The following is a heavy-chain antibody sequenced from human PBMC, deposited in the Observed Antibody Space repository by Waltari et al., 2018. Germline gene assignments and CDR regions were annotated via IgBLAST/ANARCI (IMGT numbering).Heavy chain of an antibody. V-gene: IGHV1-18*01. CDR2: ISAYDGDT. CDR1: GYAFSNHG. Sequence: QVQLVQSGPEVKKPGASVKVSCKASGYAFSNHGIGWVRQAPGQGLEWMGWISAYDGDTNQAQKVQDRVTMTTDTSTNTAYPELRSLRSDDTAVYYCARGSSKQYYDYWGQGTLVTVSS. D-gene: IGHD2-15*01. CDR3: ARGSSKQYYDY. J-gene: IGHJ4*02.